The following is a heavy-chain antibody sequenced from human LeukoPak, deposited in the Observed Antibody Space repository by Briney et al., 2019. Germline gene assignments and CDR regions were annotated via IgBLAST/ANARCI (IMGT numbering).Heavy chain of an antibody. V-gene: IGHV4-59*12. J-gene: IGHJ4*02. D-gene: IGHD4-17*01. Sequence: PSETLSLTCTVSGGSISSYYWSWIRQPPGKGLEWIGYIYYSGSTNYNPSLKSRVTISVDTSKNQFSLKLSSVTAADTAVYYCARLYGDYDYFDYWGQGTLVTVSS. CDR3: ARLYGDYDYFDY. CDR2: IYYSGST. CDR1: GGSISSYY.